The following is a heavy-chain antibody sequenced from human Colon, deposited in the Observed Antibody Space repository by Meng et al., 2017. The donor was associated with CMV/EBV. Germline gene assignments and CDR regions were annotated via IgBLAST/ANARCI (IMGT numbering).Heavy chain of an antibody. CDR2: IYGSGRSS. V-gene: IGHV3-23*03. CDR3: ARARLSSKVLEWLPSYYYYGMDV. D-gene: IGHD3-3*01. Sequence: GGSLRLSCAASGFTFDGYAMSWVRQAPGKGLEWVSVIYGSGRSSSSADSVKGRFSISRDNSKNTLYLQMNSLRAEDTAVYYCARARLSSKVLEWLPSYYYYGMDVWGQGTTVTVSS. CDR1: GFTFDGYA. J-gene: IGHJ6*02.